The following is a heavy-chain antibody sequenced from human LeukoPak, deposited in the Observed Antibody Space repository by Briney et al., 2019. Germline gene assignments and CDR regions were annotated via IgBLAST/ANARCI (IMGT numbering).Heavy chain of an antibody. J-gene: IGHJ4*02. Sequence: ASVKVSCKASGYTFTSYGISWVRQAPGQGLEWMGWISAYNGNTNYAQKLQGRVTMTTDTSTSTAYMELRSLRSDDTAVYYCASYSSSSESLGFHYWGQGTLVTVSS. CDR1: GYTFTSYG. CDR2: ISAYNGNT. V-gene: IGHV1-18*01. CDR3: ASYSSSSESLGFHY. D-gene: IGHD6-6*01.